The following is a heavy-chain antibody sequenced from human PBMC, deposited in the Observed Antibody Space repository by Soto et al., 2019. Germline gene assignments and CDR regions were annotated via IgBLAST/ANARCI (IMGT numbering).Heavy chain of an antibody. CDR3: ARQVVGAKGDYYYGMDV. J-gene: IGHJ6*02. CDR1: GYSFTSYW. CDR2: IYPGDSDT. D-gene: IGHD1-26*01. Sequence: GESLKISCKGSGYSFTSYWIGWVRQMPGKGLEWMGIIYPGDSDTRYSPSFQGQVTISADKSISTAYLQWSSLKASDTAMYYCARQVVGAKGDYYYGMDVWGQGTTVTVPS. V-gene: IGHV5-51*01.